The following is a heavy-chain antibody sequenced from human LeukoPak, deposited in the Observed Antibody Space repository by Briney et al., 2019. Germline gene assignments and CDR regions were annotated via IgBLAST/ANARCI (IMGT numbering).Heavy chain of an antibody. V-gene: IGHV3-30*14. CDR1: RFTFSSYA. J-gene: IGHJ4*02. D-gene: IGHD3-10*01. CDR2: ISYDGSNK. Sequence: GGSLRLSCAASRFTFSSYAMHWVRQAPGKGLEWVAVISYDGSNKYYADSVKGRFIISRDNSRNMLYLQMNSLRAEDTAVYYCAGASDYYGSGSYDNYWGQGTLVTVSS. CDR3: AGASDYYGSGSYDNY.